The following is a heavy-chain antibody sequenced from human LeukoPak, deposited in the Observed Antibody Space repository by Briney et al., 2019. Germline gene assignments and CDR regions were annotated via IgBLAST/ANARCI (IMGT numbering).Heavy chain of an antibody. CDR3: ARRAVADYYFDY. CDR2: IYSGGGT. J-gene: IGHJ4*02. V-gene: IGHV3-66*04. Sequence: PGGSLRLSCAASGFTVSSYYMSWVRQAPGKGLEWVSVIYSGGGTYYADSVKGRFVISRDNSKNTLYLQMNSLRAEDTAVYYCARRAVADYYFDYWGQGTLVTVSS. CDR1: GFTVSSYY. D-gene: IGHD6-19*01.